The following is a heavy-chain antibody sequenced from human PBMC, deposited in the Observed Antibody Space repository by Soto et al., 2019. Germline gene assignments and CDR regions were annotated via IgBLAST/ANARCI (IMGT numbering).Heavy chain of an antibody. J-gene: IGHJ5*02. CDR1: GFSLSTSGAG. V-gene: IGHV2-5*02. Sequence: QITLKESGPTLVKPTQTLTLTCTFSGFSLSTSGAGVGWFRQPPGKALEWLALIYWDDDNRYSPSLKSRLTITKDTSKNQVVTTVTDMDPMDSATYDGAHYISTAPAGWFDPWGQGTLVIVSS. CDR3: AHYISTAPAGWFDP. D-gene: IGHD3-9*01. CDR2: IYWDDDN.